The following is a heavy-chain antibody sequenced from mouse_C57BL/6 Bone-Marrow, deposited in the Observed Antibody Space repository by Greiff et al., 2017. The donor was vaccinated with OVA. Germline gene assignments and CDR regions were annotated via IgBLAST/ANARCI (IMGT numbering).Heavy chain of an antibody. D-gene: IGHD2-4*01. Sequence: EVKLMESGAELVRPGASVKLSCTASGFNIKDDYMHWVQQRPEQGLEWIGWIDPENGATEYASKFPGKATITADTSSNTAYLQLSSLTSEDTAVYYCTTRGYDYAWFAYWGQGTLVTVSA. CDR1: GFNIKDDY. CDR2: IDPENGAT. CDR3: TTRGYDYAWFAY. J-gene: IGHJ3*01. V-gene: IGHV14-4*01.